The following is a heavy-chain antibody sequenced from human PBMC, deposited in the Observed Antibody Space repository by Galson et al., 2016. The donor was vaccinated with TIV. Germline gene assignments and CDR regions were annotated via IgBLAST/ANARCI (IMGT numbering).Heavy chain of an antibody. V-gene: IGHV1-3*01. D-gene: IGHD2-21*01. Sequence: SVKVSCKASGYAFTIYPIHWVRQAPGQSLEWMGRINAANGHTQYSQRFQGRVTITRDTSTTTAYMELSSLRSEDTAVYYCARPPYCGGDCFKYDSWDQGTLVTVSS. J-gene: IGHJ4*02. CDR3: ARPPYCGGDCFKYDS. CDR1: GYAFTIYP. CDR2: INAANGHT.